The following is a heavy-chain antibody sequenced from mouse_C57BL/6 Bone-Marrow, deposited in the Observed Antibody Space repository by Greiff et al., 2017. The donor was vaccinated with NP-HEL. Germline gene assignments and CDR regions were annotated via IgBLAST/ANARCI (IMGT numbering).Heavy chain of an antibody. D-gene: IGHD3-3*01. Sequence: EVQLVESGGGLVQPKGSLKLSCAASGFSFNTYAMNWVRQAPGKGLEWVARIRSKSNNYATYYADSVKDRFTISRDDSESMLYLQMNNLKTEDTAMYYCVRQGAGRGYAMDYWGQGTSVTVSS. J-gene: IGHJ4*01. CDR3: VRQGAGRGYAMDY. CDR1: GFSFNTYA. CDR2: IRSKSNNYAT. V-gene: IGHV10-1*01.